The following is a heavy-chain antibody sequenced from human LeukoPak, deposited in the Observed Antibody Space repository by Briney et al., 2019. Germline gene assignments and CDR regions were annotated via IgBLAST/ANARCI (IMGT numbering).Heavy chain of an antibody. V-gene: IGHV4-59*01. Sequence: SETLSLTCTVSGVSISNYYWSWIRQPPGKGLEWIGYVYYSGSTSYNPSLKSRVIISVDTSKNQFSLKLSSVAAADTAVYYCARDYGDYFDYWGQGTLVAVSS. J-gene: IGHJ4*02. D-gene: IGHD4-17*01. CDR3: ARDYGDYFDY. CDR2: VYYSGST. CDR1: GVSISNYY.